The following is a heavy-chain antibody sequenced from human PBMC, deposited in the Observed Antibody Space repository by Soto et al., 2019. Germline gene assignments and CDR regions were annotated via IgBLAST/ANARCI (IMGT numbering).Heavy chain of an antibody. V-gene: IGHV3-7*01. CDR1: GFTFSDSW. CDR2: IKPDESEK. CDR3: VRGGSNYAS. Sequence: TGGSLRLSCTASGFTFSDSWMTWVRQAPGKGLEWVARIKPDESEKKYADSVKGRFSISRDNAKNSMYLQMDSLRGEDTAVYYCVRGGSNYASWGQGTLGTVS. D-gene: IGHD4-4*01. J-gene: IGHJ5*02.